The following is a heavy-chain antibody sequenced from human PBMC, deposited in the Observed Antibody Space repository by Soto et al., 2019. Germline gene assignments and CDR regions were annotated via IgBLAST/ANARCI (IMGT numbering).Heavy chain of an antibody. CDR3: ARTTITFGGASAFDI. J-gene: IGHJ3*02. Sequence: SETLSLTCTVSGGSISSYYWSWIRQPPGKGLEWIGYIYYSGSTNYNPSLKSRVTISADTSKNQFSLKLSSVTAADTAVYYCARTTITFGGASAFDIWGQGTMVTVSS. CDR1: GGSISSYY. V-gene: IGHV4-59*01. D-gene: IGHD3-16*01. CDR2: IYYSGST.